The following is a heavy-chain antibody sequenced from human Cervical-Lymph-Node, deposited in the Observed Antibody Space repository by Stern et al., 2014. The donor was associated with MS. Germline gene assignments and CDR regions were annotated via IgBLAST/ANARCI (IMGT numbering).Heavy chain of an antibody. V-gene: IGHV1-2*06. Sequence: QVQLVQSGAEVKKPGASLKVSCKASGYNFRGYYIHWVRQAPGQGLEWMGRTNPSNGATKYTQKFQGRVTMTRDTSSSTAYLEVSELRSGDTAVFYCARGLGLASALENWLDPWGQGTLVSVSS. CDR2: TNPSNGAT. CDR3: ARGLGLASALENWLDP. CDR1: GYNFRGYY. J-gene: IGHJ5*02. D-gene: IGHD6-13*01.